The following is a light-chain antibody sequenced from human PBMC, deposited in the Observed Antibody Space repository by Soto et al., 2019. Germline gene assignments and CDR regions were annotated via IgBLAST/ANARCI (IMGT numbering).Light chain of an antibody. CDR1: SRDVGGYNF. J-gene: IGLJ1*01. V-gene: IGLV2-14*01. CDR3: TSYTSSSTPYV. CDR2: DVS. Sequence: QSVRTQAASVSGGPGQAITFSCTGNSRDVGGYNFVSWYQQHPGKAPKLMIFDVSYRPSGVSNRFSGSESGNTASLTISGLQPEDEADYYCTSYTSSSTPYVFGTGTKVTVL.